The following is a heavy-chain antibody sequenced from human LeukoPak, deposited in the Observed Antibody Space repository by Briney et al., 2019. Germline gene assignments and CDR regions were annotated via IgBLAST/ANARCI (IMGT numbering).Heavy chain of an antibody. CDR3: ARETVEEMATIASLGIEYYFDY. CDR2: IIPIFGTA. V-gene: IGHV1-69*13. CDR1: GGTFSGYA. Sequence: ASVKVSCKASGGTFSGYAISWVRQAPGQGLEWMGGIIPIFGTANSAQKFQGRVTITADESTSTAYMELSSLRSEDTAVYYCARETVEEMATIASLGIEYYFDYWGQGTLVTVSS. J-gene: IGHJ4*02. D-gene: IGHD5-24*01.